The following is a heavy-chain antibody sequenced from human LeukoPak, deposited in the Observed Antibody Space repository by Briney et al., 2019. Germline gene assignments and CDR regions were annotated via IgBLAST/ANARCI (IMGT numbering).Heavy chain of an antibody. D-gene: IGHD2-2*01. V-gene: IGHV1-69*05. Sequence: AASVKVSYKASGGTFSSYAISWVRQAPGQGLEWMGRIIPIFGTANYAQKFQGRVTITTDESTSTAYMELSSLRSEDTAVYYCARDRPQRVTSYFDYWGQGTLVTVSS. CDR2: IIPIFGTA. CDR1: GGTFSSYA. J-gene: IGHJ4*02. CDR3: ARDRPQRVTSYFDY.